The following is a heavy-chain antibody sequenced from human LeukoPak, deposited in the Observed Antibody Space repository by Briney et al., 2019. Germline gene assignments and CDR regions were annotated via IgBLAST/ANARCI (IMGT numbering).Heavy chain of an antibody. Sequence: PGGSLRLSCAASGFTFSSYAMSWVRQAPGKGLEWVSGISGSGGSEDSVKGRFTISRDNSKNTLYLQMNSLRAEDTAVYYCAKDKGYNYASLSAFDYWGQGTLVTVSS. CDR2: ISGSGGS. CDR3: AKDKGYNYASLSAFDY. CDR1: GFTFSSYA. D-gene: IGHD5-18*01. J-gene: IGHJ4*02. V-gene: IGHV3-23*01.